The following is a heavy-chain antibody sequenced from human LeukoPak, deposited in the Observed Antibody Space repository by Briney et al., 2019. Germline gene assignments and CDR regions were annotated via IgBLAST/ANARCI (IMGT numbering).Heavy chain of an antibody. J-gene: IGHJ6*03. CDR2: IHYSGST. CDR3: ARAHDCSSAGCSYYSYYMDV. V-gene: IGHV4-59*01. CDR1: GGSISSFY. Sequence: PSETLSLTCTVSGGSISSFYWSWLRQPPGKGLEWIGYIHYSGSTTNNPSLKSRITISADTSKNKFSLKLTSVTAADTAVYYCARAHDCSSAGCSYYSYYMDVWGKGTTVTVSS. D-gene: IGHD2-2*01.